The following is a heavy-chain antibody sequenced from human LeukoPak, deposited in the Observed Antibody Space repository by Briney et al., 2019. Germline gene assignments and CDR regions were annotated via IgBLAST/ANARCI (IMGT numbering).Heavy chain of an antibody. J-gene: IGHJ4*02. Sequence: PGGSLRLSCAASRFTFSSYGMHWVRQAPGKGLEWVAIMSYDGSNKYYADSVKGRFTISRDNAKNSLYLQMNSLRAEDTAVYYCAVGYSYGSNYWGQGTLVTVSS. CDR1: RFTFSSYG. V-gene: IGHV3-30*03. CDR3: AVGYSYGSNY. CDR2: MSYDGSNK. D-gene: IGHD5-18*01.